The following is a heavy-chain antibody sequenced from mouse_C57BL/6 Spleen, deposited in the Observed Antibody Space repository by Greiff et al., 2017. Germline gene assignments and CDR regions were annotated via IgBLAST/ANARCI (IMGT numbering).Heavy chain of an antibody. D-gene: IGHD2-4*01. J-gene: IGHJ3*01. V-gene: IGHV7-1*01. CDR3: ARDDYDKWFAY. CDR1: GFTFSDFY. Sequence: EVQLVESGGGLVQSGRSLRLSCATSGFTFSDFYMEWVRQAPGKGLEWIAASRNKANDYTTEYSASVKGRFIVSRDTSQSILYLQMNALRAEDTAIYYCARDDYDKWFAYWGQGTLVTVSA. CDR2: SRNKANDYTT.